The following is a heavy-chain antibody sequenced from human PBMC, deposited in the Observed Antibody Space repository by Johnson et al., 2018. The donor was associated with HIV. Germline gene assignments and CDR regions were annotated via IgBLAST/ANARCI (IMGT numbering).Heavy chain of an antibody. J-gene: IGHJ3*02. CDR3: VRDIAIQLWSHDAFDI. D-gene: IGHD5-18*01. V-gene: IGHV3-11*04. CDR1: GFTFSDYY. CDR2: ISSSTNTI. Sequence: QVQLVESGGGLVKPGGSLRLSCAASGFTFSDYYMSWIRQAPGKGLEWVSYISSSTNTIYYADSVKGRFTISRDNAKNSLSLQMNSLKAEDTAVYFCVRDIAIQLWSHDAFDIWGQGTMVTVSS.